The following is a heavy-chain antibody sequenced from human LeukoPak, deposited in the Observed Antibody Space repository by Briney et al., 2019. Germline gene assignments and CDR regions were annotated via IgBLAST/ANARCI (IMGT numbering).Heavy chain of an antibody. CDR2: ISWNSGSI. D-gene: IGHD6-19*01. Sequence: GRSLRLSCAASGLTFDDYAMHWVRQAPGKGLEWVSGISWNSGSIGYADSVKGRFTISRDNAKNSLYLQMNSLRAEDTALYYCAKMVGYSSGWSPLDVWGKGTTVTISS. CDR1: GLTFDDYA. J-gene: IGHJ6*04. CDR3: AKMVGYSSGWSPLDV. V-gene: IGHV3-9*01.